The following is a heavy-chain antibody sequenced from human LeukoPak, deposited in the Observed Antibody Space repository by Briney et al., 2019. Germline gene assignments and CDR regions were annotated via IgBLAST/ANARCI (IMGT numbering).Heavy chain of an antibody. CDR3: ARHNYDSSGYPGDYYYYMDV. V-gene: IGHV4-34*01. CDR2: INHRGST. D-gene: IGHD3-22*01. CDR1: GGSFSGYY. J-gene: IGHJ6*03. Sequence: SETLSLTCAVWGGSFSGYYWSWIRQPPGKGLEWIGEINHRGSTNYNPSLKSRVTISLDTSTNQFSLKLSSVPAADTAVYYCARHNYDSSGYPGDYYYYMDVWGKGTTVTVSS.